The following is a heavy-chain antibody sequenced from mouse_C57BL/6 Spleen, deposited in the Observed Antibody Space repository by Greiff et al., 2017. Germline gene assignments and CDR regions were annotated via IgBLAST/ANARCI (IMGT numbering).Heavy chain of an antibody. Sequence: QVQLQQSGAELVKPGASVKISCKASGYAFSSYWMNWVKQRPGKGLEWIGQIYPGDGDTNYNGKFKGKATLTADKSSSTAYMQLSSLTSEDSAVYFCARYFNYYGSRGYYFDYWGQGTTLTVSS. D-gene: IGHD1-1*01. J-gene: IGHJ2*01. CDR3: ARYFNYYGSRGYYFDY. CDR2: IYPGDGDT. V-gene: IGHV1-80*01. CDR1: GYAFSSYW.